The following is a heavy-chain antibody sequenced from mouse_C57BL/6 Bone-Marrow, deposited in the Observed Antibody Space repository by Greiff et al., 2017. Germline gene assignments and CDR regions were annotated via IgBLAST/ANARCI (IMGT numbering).Heavy chain of an antibody. Sequence: VQLKQPGAELVMPGASVKLSCKASGYTFTSYWMHWVKQRPGQGLEWIGEIDPSDSYTNYNQKFKGKSTLTVDKSSSTAYMQLSSLTSEDSAVYYCAREGNYYGSSHFDYWGQGTTLTVSS. V-gene: IGHV1-69*01. CDR3: AREGNYYGSSHFDY. D-gene: IGHD1-1*01. CDR1: GYTFTSYW. J-gene: IGHJ2*01. CDR2: IDPSDSYT.